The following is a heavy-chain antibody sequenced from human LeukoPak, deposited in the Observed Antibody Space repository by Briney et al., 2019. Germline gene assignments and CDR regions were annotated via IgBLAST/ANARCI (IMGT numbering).Heavy chain of an antibody. CDR3: ARDWAHGSFDY. CDR1: GYTFSGYS. CDR2: INPTSGSA. J-gene: IGHJ4*02. V-gene: IGHV1-46*01. D-gene: IGHD3-10*01. Sequence: GASVKVSCKASGYTFSGYSMHWVRQAPGQGPEWMGVINPTSGSATYAQKFQGSVTMTRDTSTSTLYMELSSLRSDDTAVYYCARDWAHGSFDYWGQGTPVIVSS.